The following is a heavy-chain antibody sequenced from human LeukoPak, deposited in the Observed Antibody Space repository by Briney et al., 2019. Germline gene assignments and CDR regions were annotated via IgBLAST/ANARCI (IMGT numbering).Heavy chain of an antibody. V-gene: IGHV4-30-2*01. J-gene: IGHJ5*02. CDR3: ARGPHCGGDCYWFDP. CDR2: IYHSGST. D-gene: IGHD2-21*02. CDR1: GGSISSGGYS. Sequence: SETLSLTCAVSGGSISSGGYSWSWIRQPPGKGLEWIGYIYHSGSTYYNPSLKSRVTISVDRSKNQFSLKLSSVTAADTAVHYCARGPHCGGDCYWFDPWGQGTLVTVSS.